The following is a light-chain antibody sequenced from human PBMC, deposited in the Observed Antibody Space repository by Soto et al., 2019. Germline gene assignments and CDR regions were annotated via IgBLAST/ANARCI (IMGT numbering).Light chain of an antibody. J-gene: IGKJ5*01. Sequence: EIVLTQSPGTLCVSPGERATLSCRASQSVSSYLAWYQQKPGQAPRLLIYDASNRATGIPARFSGTGSETDFTLTISRLEPEDFAVYYCQQYDNSPITFGQGTRLEI. CDR3: QQYDNSPIT. CDR1: QSVSSY. CDR2: DAS. V-gene: IGKV3-20*01.